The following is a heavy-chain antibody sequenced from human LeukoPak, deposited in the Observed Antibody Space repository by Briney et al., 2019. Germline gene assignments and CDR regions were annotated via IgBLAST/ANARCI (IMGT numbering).Heavy chain of an antibody. V-gene: IGHV3-74*01. Sequence: GGSLRLSCVGSGFSFTGYWMHWVRQAPGKGLVWVSRIFSDGSSTTYADSVKGRFTISRDNSKNTLSLQMNSLRAEDTAVYYCARDYGSGIDCWGQGTLVTVSS. CDR2: IFSDGSST. CDR1: GFSFTGYW. D-gene: IGHD3-10*01. J-gene: IGHJ4*02. CDR3: ARDYGSGIDC.